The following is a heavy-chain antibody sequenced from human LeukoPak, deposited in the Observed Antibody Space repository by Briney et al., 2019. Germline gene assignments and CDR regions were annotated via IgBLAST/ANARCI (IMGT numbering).Heavy chain of an antibody. CDR3: ARHFGKMAFDY. CDR2: IYTSGST. V-gene: IGHV4-4*09. CDR1: GGSISSYY. D-gene: IGHD5-24*01. Sequence: SETLSLTCTVSGGSISSYYWSWIRQPPGRGLEWIGYIYTSGSTNYNPSLKSRVTISVDTSKNQFSLKLSSVTAADTAVYYCARHFGKMAFDYWGQGTLDTVSS. J-gene: IGHJ4*02.